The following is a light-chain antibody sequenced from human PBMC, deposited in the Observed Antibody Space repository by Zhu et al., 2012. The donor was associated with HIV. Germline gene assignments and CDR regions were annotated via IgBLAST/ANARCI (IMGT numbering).Light chain of an antibody. CDR1: QGISNY. CDR3: QHLTIYPT. CDR2: AAS. V-gene: IGKV1-9*01. J-gene: IGKJ4*01. Sequence: DIQLTQSPSFLSASVGDRVTISCRASQGISNYLAWYHQKPGKAPKLLIYAASISQSGVPSRFSGSGSGTEFTLTISSLQPEDFATYYCQHLTIYPTFGGGSKVEMK.